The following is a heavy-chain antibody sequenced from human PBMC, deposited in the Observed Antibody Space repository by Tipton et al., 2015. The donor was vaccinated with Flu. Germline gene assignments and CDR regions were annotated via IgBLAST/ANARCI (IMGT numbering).Heavy chain of an antibody. V-gene: IGHV4-61*01. CDR2: IYYSGST. CDR3: ARGDFWSGYYVDS. D-gene: IGHD3-3*01. Sequence: LRLSCTVSGGSVSSGSYYWSWIRQPPGKGLEWIGYIYYSGSTNYNPSLKSRVTISVDTSKNQFSLKLSSVTAADTAVYYCARGDFWSGYYVDSWGQGTLVTVSS. J-gene: IGHJ4*02. CDR1: GGSVSSGSYY.